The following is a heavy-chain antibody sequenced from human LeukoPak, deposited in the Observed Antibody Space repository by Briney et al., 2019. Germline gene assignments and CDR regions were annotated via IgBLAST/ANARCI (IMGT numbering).Heavy chain of an antibody. D-gene: IGHD6-19*01. Sequence: SETLSLTCTVSGGSVSSGSYYWSWIRQPPGKGLEWIGSIYYSGNTYYNPSLKSRVTISVDTSKNQFSLKLSSVTAADTAVYYCVRQWLAPSYYGMDVWGQGTTVTVSS. CDR1: GGSVSSGSYY. J-gene: IGHJ6*02. CDR3: VRQWLAPSYYGMDV. V-gene: IGHV4-61*01. CDR2: IYYSGNT.